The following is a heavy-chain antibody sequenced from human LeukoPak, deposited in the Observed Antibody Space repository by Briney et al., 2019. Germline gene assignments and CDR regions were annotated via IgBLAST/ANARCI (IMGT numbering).Heavy chain of an antibody. J-gene: IGHJ5*02. CDR2: IYYSGST. Sequence: SETLSLTCTVSGGSISSYYWSWIRQPPGKGLEWIGYIYYSGSTNYNPSLKSRVTISVDTSKNQFSLKLSSVTAADTAVYYCARDDFWSGYLWFWFDPWGQGTLVTVSS. V-gene: IGHV4-59*12. CDR3: ARDDFWSGYLWFWFDP. D-gene: IGHD3-3*01. CDR1: GGSISSYY.